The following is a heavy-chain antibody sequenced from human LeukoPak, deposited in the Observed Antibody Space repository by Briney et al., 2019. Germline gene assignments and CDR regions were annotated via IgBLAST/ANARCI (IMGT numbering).Heavy chain of an antibody. V-gene: IGHV3-66*01. CDR3: ARGPRYCSSASCSDFFDS. D-gene: IGHD2-2*01. CDR1: GFTVSNNY. J-gene: IGHJ4*02. Sequence: GGSLRLSCAASGFTVSNNYVSWIRQAPGKGLEWVSVIYTGGATYYANSVKGRFTISRDNSKNTLSLQMNNLGAEDTAVYYCARGPRYCSSASCSDFFDSWGQGTLVTVSS. CDR2: IYTGGAT.